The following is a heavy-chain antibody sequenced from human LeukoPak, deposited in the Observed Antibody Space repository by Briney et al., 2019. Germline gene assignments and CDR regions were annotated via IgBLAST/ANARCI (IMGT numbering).Heavy chain of an antibody. CDR1: GGSISSSSYY. D-gene: IGHD4-17*01. CDR2: IYHSGST. J-gene: IGHJ2*01. Sequence: SETLSLTCTVSGGSISSSSYYWSWIRQPPGKGLEWIGYIYHSGSTNYNPSLKSRVTMPVDTSKNQFSLKLSSVTAADTAVYYCARRYGDLAWYFDLWGRGTLVTVSS. CDR3: ARRYGDLAWYFDL. V-gene: IGHV4-61*05.